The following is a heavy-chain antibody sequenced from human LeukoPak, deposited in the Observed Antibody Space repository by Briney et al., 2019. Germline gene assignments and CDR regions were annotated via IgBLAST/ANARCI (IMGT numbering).Heavy chain of an antibody. V-gene: IGHV3-21*01. CDR3: ARDPAASDIVVVPADY. CDR1: GFTFSSYS. D-gene: IGHD2-2*01. J-gene: IGHJ4*02. CDR2: ISSSSSYI. Sequence: PGESLRLSCAASGFTFSSYSMNWVRQAPGKGLEWVSSISSSSSYIYYADSVKGRFTISRDNAKNSLYLQMNSLRAEDTAVYYCARDPAASDIVVVPADYWGQGTLVTVSS.